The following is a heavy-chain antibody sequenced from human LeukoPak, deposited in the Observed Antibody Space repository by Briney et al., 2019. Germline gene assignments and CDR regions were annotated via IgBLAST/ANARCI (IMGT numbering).Heavy chain of an antibody. CDR3: ARIFGYAKWYFDL. V-gene: IGHV4-4*07. Sequence: PPETLSLTCTVSGVSISNYYWSWIRQPAGKGLEWIGRIYASGSTNYSPSLKSRVTMSVDTSKNQFSLKLSSVTAADTAVYYCARIFGYAKWYFDLWGRGTLVTVSS. CDR1: GVSISNYY. J-gene: IGHJ2*01. D-gene: IGHD2-2*03. CDR2: IYASGST.